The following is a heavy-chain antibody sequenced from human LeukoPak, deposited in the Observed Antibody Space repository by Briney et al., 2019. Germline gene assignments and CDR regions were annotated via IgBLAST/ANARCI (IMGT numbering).Heavy chain of an antibody. D-gene: IGHD1-26*01. CDR3: ASAEMRELLLHDAFDI. J-gene: IGHJ3*02. CDR1: GGSISSSSYY. CDR2: IYYSGST. Sequence: SETLSLTCTVSGGSISSSSYYWGWIRQPPGKGLEWIGSIYYSGSTYYNPSLKSRVTISVDTSKNQFSLKLSSVTAADTAVYYCASAEMRELLLHDAFDIWGQGTMVTVSS. V-gene: IGHV4-39*07.